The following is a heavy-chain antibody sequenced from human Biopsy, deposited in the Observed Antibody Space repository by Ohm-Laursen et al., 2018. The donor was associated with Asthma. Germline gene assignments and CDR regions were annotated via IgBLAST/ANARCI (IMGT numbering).Heavy chain of an antibody. CDR1: GGSISSGDYS. CDR3: ARAYGGSFFSGSFDI. J-gene: IGHJ3*02. Sequence: LSLTCAVSGGSISSGDYSWSWVRQPPGKGLEWVSVIYSGGGTYYADSVQGRVTISRDNSKNTLSLQMNSLRAEDTAVYYCARAYGGSFFSGSFDIWGQGTMVTVSS. CDR2: IYSGGGT. V-gene: IGHV3-53*01. D-gene: IGHD4-23*01.